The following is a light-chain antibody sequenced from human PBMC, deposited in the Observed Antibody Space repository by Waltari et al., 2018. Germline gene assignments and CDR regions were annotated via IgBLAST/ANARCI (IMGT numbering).Light chain of an antibody. CDR1: SSNIGSNT. J-gene: IGLJ6*01. CDR3: AAWDDSLNGNV. V-gene: IGLV1-44*01. Sequence: QSVLTQPPSASGTPGQRVTISCSGSSSNIGSNTVNWYQQLPGTAPKLLTYGNNRRPSGVPDRFSGSKSGTSASLAISGLQSEDEADYYCAAWDDSLNGNVFGSGTKVTVL. CDR2: GNN.